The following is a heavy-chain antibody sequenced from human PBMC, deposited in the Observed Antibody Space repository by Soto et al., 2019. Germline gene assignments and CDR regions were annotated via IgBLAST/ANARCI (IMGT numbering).Heavy chain of an antibody. D-gene: IGHD6-6*01. CDR1: GFTFSNYG. Sequence: GGSLRLSCAASGFTFSNYGMHWVRQDPGKGLEWVALMWDDGSNKYYADSVKGRFTISRDNSKNTLYLQMNSLRPEDTGVYYCARVPFTYSTSPTFDYWGQGTLVTVSS. J-gene: IGHJ4*02. V-gene: IGHV3-33*01. CDR2: MWDDGSNK. CDR3: ARVPFTYSTSPTFDY.